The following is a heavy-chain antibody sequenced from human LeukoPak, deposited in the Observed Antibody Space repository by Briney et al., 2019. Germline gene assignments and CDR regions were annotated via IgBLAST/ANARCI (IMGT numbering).Heavy chain of an antibody. CDR2: ITASSTAI. CDR1: GFTFSSYN. V-gene: IGHV3-21*04. D-gene: IGHD2-15*01. J-gene: IGHJ4*02. Sequence: GGSLRLSCAASGFTFSSYNMNWVRQAPGKGLEWVSSITASSTAIYSADSVKGRFTISRDNAKNFLYLQMNSLRAEDTAVYYCARALYEFCSGGSCYSYYFDYWGQGTLVTVSS. CDR3: ARALYEFCSGGSCYSYYFDY.